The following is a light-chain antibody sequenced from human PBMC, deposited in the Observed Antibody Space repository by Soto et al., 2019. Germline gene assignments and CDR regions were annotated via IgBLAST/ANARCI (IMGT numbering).Light chain of an antibody. CDR1: QSVSSSY. Sequence: EIVLTQSPGTLSLSPGERATLSSRSSQSVSSSYLAWYHQKTGQAPRLLIYGASTRATGIPARFSGSGSGTEFTLTINSLQPEDFAVYYCQQYNNWTRTFGHGTKVDIK. V-gene: IGKV3-15*01. CDR3: QQYNNWTRT. J-gene: IGKJ1*01. CDR2: GAS.